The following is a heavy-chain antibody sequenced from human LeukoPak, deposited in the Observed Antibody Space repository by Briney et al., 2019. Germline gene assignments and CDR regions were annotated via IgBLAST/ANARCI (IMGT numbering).Heavy chain of an antibody. CDR3: ARSKTYYYESSGSYSVFDYYMDV. CDR1: GLTFNKYW. J-gene: IGHJ6*03. CDR2: IKQDGSEN. Sequence: SGGSLRLSCEASGLTFNKYWMTWVRQAPGKGLEWVANIKQDGSENNYVDSVKGRFTISRDNAKNSLSLRMNSLRAEDTAVYYCARSKTYYYESSGSYSVFDYYMDVWGKGTTVTVSS. D-gene: IGHD3-22*01. V-gene: IGHV3-7*01.